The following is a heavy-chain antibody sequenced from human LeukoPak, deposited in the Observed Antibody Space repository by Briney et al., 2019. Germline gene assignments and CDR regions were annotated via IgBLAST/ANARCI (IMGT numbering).Heavy chain of an antibody. V-gene: IGHV3-23*01. CDR1: GFTFSSYA. Sequence: GGSLRLSRAASGFTFSSYAMSWVRQAPGKGLEWVSAISGSGGSTYYADSVKGRFTISRDNSKNTLYLQMNSLRAEDTAVYYCAKDSQYYDSSGYYYFDYWGQGTLVTVSS. J-gene: IGHJ4*02. CDR3: AKDSQYYDSSGYYYFDY. CDR2: ISGSGGST. D-gene: IGHD3-22*01.